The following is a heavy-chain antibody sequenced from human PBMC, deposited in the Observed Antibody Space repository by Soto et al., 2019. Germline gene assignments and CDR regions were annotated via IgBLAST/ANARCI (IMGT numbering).Heavy chain of an antibody. CDR2: TYYRSKWDN. D-gene: IGHD2-2*01. Sequence: KQSQTLSLTCAISGDSVSSNSAAWNWIRQSPSRGLEWLGRTYYRSKWDNDYAVSVKSRITINPDTSKNQFSLQLNSVTPEDTAVYYCARSGGERYCSSTSCYYFDYWGQGTLVTVSS. J-gene: IGHJ4*02. V-gene: IGHV6-1*01. CDR1: GDSVSSNSAA. CDR3: ARSGGERYCSSTSCYYFDY.